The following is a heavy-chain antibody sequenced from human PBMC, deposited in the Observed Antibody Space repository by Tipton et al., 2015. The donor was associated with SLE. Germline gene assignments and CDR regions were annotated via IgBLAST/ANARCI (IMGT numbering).Heavy chain of an antibody. D-gene: IGHD3-16*01. CDR1: GGSISSYY. V-gene: IGHV4-59*12. Sequence: TLSLTCTVSGGSISSYYWSWIRQPPGKGLEWIGYIYYSGSTNYNPSLKSRVTISVDTSKNQFSLKLSSVTAADTAVYYCARVFMIQGGAFDIWGQGTMVTVSS. CDR2: IYYSGST. CDR3: ARVFMIQGGAFDI. J-gene: IGHJ3*02.